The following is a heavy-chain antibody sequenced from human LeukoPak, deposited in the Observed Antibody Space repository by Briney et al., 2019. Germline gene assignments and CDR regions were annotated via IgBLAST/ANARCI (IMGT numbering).Heavy chain of an antibody. CDR3: ARARGDDVDFYYFDY. Sequence: PSETLSLTCAVYGGSFSGYYWSWIRQPPGKGLEWIGEINHSGSTNYNPSLKSRVTISVDTSKNQFSLKLSSVTAADTAVYYCARARGDDVDFYYFDYWGQGTLVTVSS. CDR1: GGSFSGYY. J-gene: IGHJ4*02. V-gene: IGHV4-34*01. CDR2: INHSGST. D-gene: IGHD3-10*01.